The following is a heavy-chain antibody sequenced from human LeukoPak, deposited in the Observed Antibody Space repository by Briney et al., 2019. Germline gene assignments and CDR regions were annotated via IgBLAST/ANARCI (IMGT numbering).Heavy chain of an antibody. J-gene: IGHJ5*02. CDR1: GFTFSSNY. CDR2: IYSGGGT. CDR3: ARGGRYSYGPFDP. V-gene: IGHV3-53*01. Sequence: GGSLRLSCAASGFTFSSNYMSWVRQAPGKGLEWVSVIYSGGGTYYADSVKGRFTISRDNSKNTLYLQMNSLRAEDTAVYYCARGGRYSYGPFDPWGQGTLVTVSS. D-gene: IGHD5-18*01.